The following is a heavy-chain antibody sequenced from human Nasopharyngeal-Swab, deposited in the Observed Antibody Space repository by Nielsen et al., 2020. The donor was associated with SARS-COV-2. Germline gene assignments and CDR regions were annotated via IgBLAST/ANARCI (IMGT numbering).Heavy chain of an antibody. CDR3: AGGNQWLSFDL. J-gene: IGHJ4*02. D-gene: IGHD6-19*01. Sequence: GESLKISCTGSGFTFSDSYMSWIRQAPGKGLEWVAYISSGGRHIYYADSVKGRFTISRDNAKNSLFLHMDSLRVEDTALYYCAGGNQWLSFDLWGQGTLVTVSS. CDR1: GFTFSDSY. V-gene: IGHV3-11*04. CDR2: ISSGGRHI.